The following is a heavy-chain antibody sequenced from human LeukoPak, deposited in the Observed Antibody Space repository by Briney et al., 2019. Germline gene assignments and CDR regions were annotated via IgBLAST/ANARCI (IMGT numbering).Heavy chain of an antibody. CDR3: ARDRFDFWSGKYYYYGMDV. CDR2: ISSSGSTI. J-gene: IGHJ6*02. Sequence: PGGSLRLSCAASGFTFSDYYMSWIRQAPGKGLEWVSYISSSGSTIYYADSVKGRFTISRDNAKNALYLQMNSLRAEDTAVYYCARDRFDFWSGKYYYYGMDVWGQGTTVTVSS. V-gene: IGHV3-11*01. D-gene: IGHD3-3*01. CDR1: GFTFSDYY.